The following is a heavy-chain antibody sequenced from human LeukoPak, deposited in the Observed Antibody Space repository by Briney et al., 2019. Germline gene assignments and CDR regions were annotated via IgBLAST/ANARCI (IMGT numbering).Heavy chain of an antibody. CDR3: ARDCIGCHGFDY. J-gene: IGHJ4*02. CDR1: GGAFSSYA. CDR2: VSAYADNT. V-gene: IGHV1-18*01. D-gene: IGHD2-15*01. Sequence: ASVKLSCKASGGAFSSYAISWVRHAPGQGLEWMGWVSAYADNTNYVQKIQGRVTMTTDTSTSTAYMELRSLRSDDTAVYYCARDCIGCHGFDYWGQGTLVTVCS.